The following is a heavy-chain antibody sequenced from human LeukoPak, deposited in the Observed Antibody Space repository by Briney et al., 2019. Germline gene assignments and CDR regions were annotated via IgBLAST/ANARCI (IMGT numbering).Heavy chain of an antibody. CDR2: ISSSSSTI. CDR1: GFTFSSYS. V-gene: IGHV3-48*01. D-gene: IGHD2-8*01. CDR3: ARAETVYATHHDAFDI. J-gene: IGHJ3*02. Sequence: PGGSLRLSCAASGFTFSSYSMNWVRQAPGKGLEWVSYISSSSSTIYYADSVKGRFTISRDNAKNSLYLQMNSLRAEDTAVYYCARAETVYATHHDAFDIWGQGTMVTVSS.